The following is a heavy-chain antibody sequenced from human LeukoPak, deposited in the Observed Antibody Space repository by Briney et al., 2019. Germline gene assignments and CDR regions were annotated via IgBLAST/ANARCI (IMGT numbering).Heavy chain of an antibody. CDR3: ARETSQKGAHYMDV. J-gene: IGHJ6*03. V-gene: IGHV4-59*01. CDR1: GGSISSYY. CDR2: IYYSGST. D-gene: IGHD3-16*01. Sequence: SETLSLTCTVSGGSISSYYWSWIRQPPGKGLEWIGYIYYSGSTNYNLSLKSRVTISVDTSKNQFSLKLGSVTAADTAVYYCARETSQKGAHYMDVWGKGTTVTISS.